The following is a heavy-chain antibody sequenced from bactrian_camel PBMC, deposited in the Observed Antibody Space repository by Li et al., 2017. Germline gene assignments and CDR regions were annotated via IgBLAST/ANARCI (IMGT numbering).Heavy chain of an antibody. CDR1: GFTFSSYW. Sequence: HVQLVESGGGLVQPGGSLRLSCAASGFTFSSYWMYWVRQTPEKGLEWVSTIKASGRSTAYADSVKGRFTISRDDAKNTLYLEMKSLKPEDTAVYFCAAVSGYWGQGTQVTVS. V-gene: IGHV3S1*01. CDR2: IKASGRST. J-gene: IGHJ6*01. CDR3: AAVSGY.